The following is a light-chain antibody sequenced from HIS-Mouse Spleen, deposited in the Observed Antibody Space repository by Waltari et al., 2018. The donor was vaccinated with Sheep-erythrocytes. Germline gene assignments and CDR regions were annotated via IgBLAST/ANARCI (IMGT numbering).Light chain of an antibody. CDR1: SSVVGSFNF. Sequence: QSALTQPASVSGSPGQSITISCTGPSSVVGSFNFAPCNKHHPAKAPKLMIYEGSKRPSGVSNRFSGSKSGNTASLTISGLQAEDEADYYCCSYAGSSTPWVFGGGTKLTVL. CDR2: EGS. V-gene: IGLV2-23*01. CDR3: CSYAGSSTPWV. J-gene: IGLJ3*02.